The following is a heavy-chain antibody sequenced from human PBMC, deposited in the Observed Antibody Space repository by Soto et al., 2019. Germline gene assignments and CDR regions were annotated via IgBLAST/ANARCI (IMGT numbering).Heavy chain of an antibody. Sequence: QVQLVESGGGVVQPGRSLRLSCAASGFTFSSYGMHWVRQAPGKGLEWVAVISYDGSNKYYADPVKGRFTISRDNSKNTLYLQMNSLRAEDTAVYYCAKDAGSNRGYFDLWGRGTLVTVSS. D-gene: IGHD1-26*01. V-gene: IGHV3-30*18. CDR1: GFTFSSYG. CDR2: ISYDGSNK. CDR3: AKDAGSNRGYFDL. J-gene: IGHJ2*01.